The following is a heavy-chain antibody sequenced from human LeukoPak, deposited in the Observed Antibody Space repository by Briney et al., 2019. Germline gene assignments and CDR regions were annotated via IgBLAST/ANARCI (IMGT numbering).Heavy chain of an antibody. Sequence: PGRSLRLSCAASGFTFSSYGMHWVRQAPGKGLEWVAVISYDGSSKYYADSVKGRFTISRDNSKNTLYLQMNSLRAEDTAVYYCAKGYLTGEGMDYWGQGTLVTVSS. J-gene: IGHJ4*02. D-gene: IGHD6-13*01. CDR2: ISYDGSSK. CDR3: AKGYLTGEGMDY. CDR1: GFTFSSYG. V-gene: IGHV3-30*18.